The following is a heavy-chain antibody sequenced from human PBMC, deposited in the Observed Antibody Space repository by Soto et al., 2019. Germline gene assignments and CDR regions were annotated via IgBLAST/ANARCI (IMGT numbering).Heavy chain of an antibody. D-gene: IGHD4-17*01. Sequence: GASVQVSCQASGYTFTGYYLHWVRQAPGQGLEWMGWINPNGGGPNYAQKFQGRVTMTRDTSIRTAYMELSRLRSDATAVYYWASENSNDCGDYSDAVDIWGQGTLV. CDR1: GYTFTGYY. CDR3: ASENSNDCGDYSDAVDI. CDR2: INPNGGGP. V-gene: IGHV1-2*02. J-gene: IGHJ3*02.